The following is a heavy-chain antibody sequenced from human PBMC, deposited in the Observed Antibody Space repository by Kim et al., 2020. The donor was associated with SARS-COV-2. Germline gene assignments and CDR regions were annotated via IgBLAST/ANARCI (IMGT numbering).Heavy chain of an antibody. CDR3: ANQGVAAMTLFDS. CDR2: LRGSGGAT. V-gene: IGHV3-23*01. D-gene: IGHD3-3*01. Sequence: GGSLRLSCEVSGFTLGIHVMTWVRQTPGKGLEWVSTLRGSGGATYYADSAQGRFSVSRDNSKNTLYLQMNSLRADDTAAYYCANQGVAAMTLFDSWGQGT. CDR1: GFTLGIHV. J-gene: IGHJ4*02.